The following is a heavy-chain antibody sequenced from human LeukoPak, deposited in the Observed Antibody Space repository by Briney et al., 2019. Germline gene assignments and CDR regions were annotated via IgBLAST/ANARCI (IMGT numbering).Heavy chain of an antibody. CDR1: GGSISSGSYY. D-gene: IGHD3-10*01. Sequence: SETLSLTCTVSGGSISSGSYYWSWIRQPAGKGLEWIVRIYTSGSTNYNPSLKSRVTMSVDTSKNQFSLKLSSVTAADTAVYYCARDLQSITMVRGVIITGGNYFDYWGQGILVSVSS. J-gene: IGHJ4*02. CDR2: IYTSGST. V-gene: IGHV4-61*02. CDR3: ARDLQSITMVRGVIITGGNYFDY.